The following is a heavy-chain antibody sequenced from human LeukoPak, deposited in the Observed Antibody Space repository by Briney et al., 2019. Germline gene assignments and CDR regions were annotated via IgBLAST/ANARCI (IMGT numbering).Heavy chain of an antibody. V-gene: IGHV3-23*01. CDR2: FSDSGSKT. CDR1: GFAFSSNG. CDR3: AKLRYSAIDY. D-gene: IGHD5-18*01. J-gene: IGHJ4*02. Sequence: PGGSLRLSCAASGFAFSSNGMSWVRQAPGKGLEWVAGFSDSGSKTYYADSVKGRFTISRDNSKSTLYLQTNSLRAEDTAVYYCAKLRYSAIDYWGQGTLVTVSS.